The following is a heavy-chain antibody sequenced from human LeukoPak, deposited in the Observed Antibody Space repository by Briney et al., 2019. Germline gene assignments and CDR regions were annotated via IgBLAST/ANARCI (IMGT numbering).Heavy chain of an antibody. CDR1: GFTSSSYS. J-gene: IGHJ4*02. CDR2: ISSSSGYI. Sequence: GGSLRLSCAASGFTSSSYSMNWVRQAPGEGLEWVSSISSSSGYIYYADSVKGRFTISRDNAKKSLYLQMNSLRAEDTAVYYCAREENYKVDYWGQGTLVTVSS. V-gene: IGHV3-21*01. CDR3: AREENYKVDY. D-gene: IGHD1-7*01.